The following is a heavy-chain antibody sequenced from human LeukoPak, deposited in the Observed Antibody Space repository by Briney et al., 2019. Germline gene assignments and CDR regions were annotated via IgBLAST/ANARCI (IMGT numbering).Heavy chain of an antibody. D-gene: IGHD2-15*01. V-gene: IGHV3-7*01. CDR3: ARDERTVAAMEY. CDR2: IKLDGSEK. Sequence: PGGSLRLSCEASGFTFSSYWMSWVRQAPGEGLEWVANIKLDGSEKYYVDSVKGRFTISRDNAKNSLYLQMNSLRAEDTAVYYCARDERTVAAMEYWGQGTLVTVSS. J-gene: IGHJ4*02. CDR1: GFTFSSYW.